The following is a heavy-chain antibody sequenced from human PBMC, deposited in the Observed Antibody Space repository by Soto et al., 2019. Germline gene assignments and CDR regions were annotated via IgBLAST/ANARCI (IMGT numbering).Heavy chain of an antibody. Sequence: EVQLVESGGGLVQPGGSLRVSCTASEFTFSSYWIHCARQGPGKRLMWVASINEDGSHILYAGSVKGRFTISRHNATSTHFLQMSSLRVEDTAIYCRSRGSSGGSGIDYWGAGTLVTVSS. CDR2: INEDGSHI. V-gene: IGHV3-74*01. CDR1: EFTFSSYW. J-gene: IGHJ4*02. D-gene: IGHD6-19*01. CDR3: SRGSSGGSGIDY.